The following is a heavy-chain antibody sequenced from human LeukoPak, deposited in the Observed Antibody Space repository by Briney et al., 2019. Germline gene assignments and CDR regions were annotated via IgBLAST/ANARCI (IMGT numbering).Heavy chain of an antibody. Sequence: PGGSLRLSCAASGFTFSSYAMSWVRQVPGKGLEWVSSISGSGGRTYYADSVKGRFTISRDNSKNTLYLQMNSLRAEDTAVYYCARDDCSGGSCYSDYWGQGTLVTVSS. V-gene: IGHV3-23*01. CDR2: ISGSGGRT. J-gene: IGHJ4*02. CDR3: ARDDCSGGSCYSDY. D-gene: IGHD2-15*01. CDR1: GFTFSSYA.